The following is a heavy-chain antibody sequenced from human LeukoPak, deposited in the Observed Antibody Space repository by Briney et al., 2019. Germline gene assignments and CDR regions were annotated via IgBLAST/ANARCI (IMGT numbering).Heavy chain of an antibody. CDR1: GYTFTGYY. CDR2: INPNSGDT. Sequence: ASVTVSCKASGYTFTGYYMHWARLAPGQGLEWMGWINPNSGDTNYAQKFQGRVTMTRDTSISTAYMDLSRLRSDDTAVYYCARALDSHQYSSSWYADYWGQGTLVTVSS. D-gene: IGHD6-13*01. CDR3: ARALDSHQYSSSWYADY. V-gene: IGHV1-2*02. J-gene: IGHJ4*02.